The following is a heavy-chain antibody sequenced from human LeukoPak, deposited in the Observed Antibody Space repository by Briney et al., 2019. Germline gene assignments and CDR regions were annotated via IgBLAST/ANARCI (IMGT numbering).Heavy chain of an antibody. CDR2: INHSGST. V-gene: IGHV4-34*01. J-gene: IGHJ4*02. CDR1: GGSFSGYY. CDR3: ARVLVAATPSVYFDY. D-gene: IGHD2-15*01. Sequence: PSETLSLTCAVYGGSFSGYYWSWIRQPPGKGLEWIGEINHSGSTNYNPSLESRVTISVDTSKNQFSLKLSSVTAADTAVYYCARVLVAATPSVYFDYWGQGTLVTVSS.